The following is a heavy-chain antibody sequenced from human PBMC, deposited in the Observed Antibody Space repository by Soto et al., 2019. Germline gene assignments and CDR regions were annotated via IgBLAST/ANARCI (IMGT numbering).Heavy chain of an antibody. CDR1: GGTFSSYA. J-gene: IGHJ6*02. Sequence: GASVKVSCKASGGTFSSYAISWVRQAPGQGLEWMGGIIPIFGTANYAQKFQGRVTSTADESTSTAYMELSSLRSEDTAVYYCARDDYYGSGTNPLGMDVWGQGTTVTVSS. CDR3: ARDDYYGSGTNPLGMDV. CDR2: IIPIFGTA. V-gene: IGHV1-69*13. D-gene: IGHD3-10*01.